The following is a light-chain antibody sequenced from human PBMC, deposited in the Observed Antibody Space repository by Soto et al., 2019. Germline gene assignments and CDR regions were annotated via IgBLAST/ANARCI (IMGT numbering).Light chain of an antibody. J-gene: IGKJ1*01. CDR1: QSVSSD. CDR3: QQYNTWPRT. V-gene: IGKV3-15*01. CDR2: GAS. Sequence: ETVMTQSPATLSVSPGERATLSCRASQSVSSDLAWYQQKPGQAPRLLIFGASTRATNIPARFTRSRSGTEFTLTISSLQSEDFAVYYCQQYNTWPRTFGQGTKVESK.